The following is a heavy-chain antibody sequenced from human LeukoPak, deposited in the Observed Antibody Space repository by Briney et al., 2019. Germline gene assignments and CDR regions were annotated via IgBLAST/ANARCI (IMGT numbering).Heavy chain of an antibody. CDR1: GFTFSSYG. Sequence: PGGSLRLSCAASGFTFSSYGMHWVRQAPGKGLEWVAFIRYDGSNKYYADSVKGRFTISRDNSKNTLYLQMNSLRAEDTAVYYCARDISQQLGPGFDYWGQGTLVTVSS. CDR2: IRYDGSNK. J-gene: IGHJ4*02. V-gene: IGHV3-30*02. CDR3: ARDISQQLGPGFDY. D-gene: IGHD6-13*01.